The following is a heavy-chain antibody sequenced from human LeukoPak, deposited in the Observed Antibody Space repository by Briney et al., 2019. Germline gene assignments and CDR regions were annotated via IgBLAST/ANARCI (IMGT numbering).Heavy chain of an antibody. CDR2: ISSSSSYI. V-gene: IGHV3-21*01. J-gene: IGHJ4*02. D-gene: IGHD3-9*01. CDR3: ARDLGPSRYFDWLLRGFDY. CDR1: GFTFSSYS. Sequence: GGSLRLSCAASGFTFSSYSMNWVRQAPGKGLEWVSSISSSSSYIYYADSVKGRFTISRDNAKNSLYLQMNSLRAEDTAVYYCARDLGPSRYFDWLLRGFDYWGQGTLVTVSS.